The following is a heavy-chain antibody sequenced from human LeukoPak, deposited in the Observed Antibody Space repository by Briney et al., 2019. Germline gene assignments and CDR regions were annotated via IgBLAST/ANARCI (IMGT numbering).Heavy chain of an antibody. V-gene: IGHV3-43*02. D-gene: IGHD3-22*01. J-gene: IGHJ4*02. CDR3: SKVVWSPYDSSGYFSQIDY. CDR2: ISGVGGST. Sequence: GGALRLSCAASGFTFDDYAMHWVRQAPGKGLEWVSLISGVGGSTYYADSVKGRFTISRDNSKNSLYLQMNSLRTEDTALYYCSKVVWSPYDSSGYFSQIDYWGQGTLVTVSS. CDR1: GFTFDDYA.